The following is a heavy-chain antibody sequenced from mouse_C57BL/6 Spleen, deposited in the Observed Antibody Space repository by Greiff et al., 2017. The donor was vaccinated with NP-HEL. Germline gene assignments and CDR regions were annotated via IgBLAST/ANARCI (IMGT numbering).Heavy chain of an antibody. CDR3: ASLHTTTVVATGAMDY. V-gene: IGHV14-2*01. J-gene: IGHJ4*01. CDR2: IDPEDGET. CDR1: GFNIKDYY. D-gene: IGHD1-1*01. Sequence: EVQLQQSGAELVKPGASVKLSCTASGFNIKDYYMHWVKQRTEQGLEWIGRIDPEDGETKYAPKFQGQATITADTSSNTAYLQLSSLTSEDTAVYYCASLHTTTVVATGAMDYWGQGTSVTVSS.